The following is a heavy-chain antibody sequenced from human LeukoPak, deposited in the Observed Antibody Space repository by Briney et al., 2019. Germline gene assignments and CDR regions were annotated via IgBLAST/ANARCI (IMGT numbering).Heavy chain of an antibody. CDR2: IWYDGSNK. D-gene: IGHD3-22*01. V-gene: IGHV3-33*01. J-gene: IGHJ6*02. Sequence: GGSLRLSCAASGFTFSSYGMHWVRQAPGKGLEWVAVIWYDGSNKYYADSVKGRFTISRDNSKNTLYLQMNSLRAEDTAVYYCARDAPPYYYDSSGPGRHYYYYYGMDVWGQGTTVTVSS. CDR3: ARDAPPYYYDSSGPGRHYYYYYGMDV. CDR1: GFTFSSYG.